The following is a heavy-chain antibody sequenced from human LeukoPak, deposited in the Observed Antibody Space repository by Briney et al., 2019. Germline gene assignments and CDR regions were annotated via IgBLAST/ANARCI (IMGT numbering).Heavy chain of an antibody. CDR2: IYPGDSDT. V-gene: IGHV5-51*01. CDR3: ARQTYSGSYYPVFSFDY. Sequence: GESLKISCKGSGYSFTSYWIGWVRQMPGKGLEWMGIIYPGDSDTRYSPSSQGQVTISADKSISTAYLQWSSLKASDTAMYYCARQTYSGSYYPVFSFDYWGQGTLVTVSS. D-gene: IGHD1-26*01. J-gene: IGHJ4*02. CDR1: GYSFTSYW.